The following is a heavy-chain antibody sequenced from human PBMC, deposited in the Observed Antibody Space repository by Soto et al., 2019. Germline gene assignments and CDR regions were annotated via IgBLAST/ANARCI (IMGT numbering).Heavy chain of an antibody. V-gene: IGHV1-18*01. CDR3: ARFKQDPYYYYYGMDV. CDR2: ISAYNGNT. J-gene: IGHJ6*02. Sequence: ASVKVSCKASGYTFTSYGISWVRQAPGQGLEWMGWISAYNGNTNYAQKLQGRVTMTTDTSTSTAYMELRSLRSDDTAVYYCARFKQDPYYYYYGMDVWGQGTTVTVSS. CDR1: GYTFTSYG.